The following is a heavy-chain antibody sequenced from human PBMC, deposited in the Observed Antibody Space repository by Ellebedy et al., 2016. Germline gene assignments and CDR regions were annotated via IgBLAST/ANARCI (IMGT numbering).Heavy chain of an antibody. CDR2: INHSGST. V-gene: IGHV4-34*01. CDR1: GGSFSSYY. CDR3: ASLKGESVYYGLDV. J-gene: IGHJ6*02. Sequence: SETLSLTXAVYGGSFSSYYWSWIRQPPGKGLEWIGEINHSGSTNYNPSLKSRVTISVDTSKNQFSLKLSSVTAADAAVYYCASLKGESVYYGLDVWGQGTTVTVSS. D-gene: IGHD2/OR15-2a*01.